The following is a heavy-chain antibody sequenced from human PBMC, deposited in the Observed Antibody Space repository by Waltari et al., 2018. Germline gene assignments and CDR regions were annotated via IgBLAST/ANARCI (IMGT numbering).Heavy chain of an antibody. J-gene: IGHJ4*02. V-gene: IGHV4-38-2*02. CDR1: GYSISSGYY. CDR3: AARDYDFWSGPSQGFDY. D-gene: IGHD3-3*01. CDR2: IYHSGST. Sequence: QVQLQESGPGLVKPSETLSLTCTVSGYSISSGYYWGWIRQPPGKGLEWIGSIYHSGSTYYNPSLKSRVTISVDTSKNQFSLKLSSVTAADTAVYYCAARDYDFWSGPSQGFDYWGQGTLVTVSS.